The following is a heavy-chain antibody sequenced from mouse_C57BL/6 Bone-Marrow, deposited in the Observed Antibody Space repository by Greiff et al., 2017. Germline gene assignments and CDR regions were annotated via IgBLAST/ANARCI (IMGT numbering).Heavy chain of an antibody. J-gene: IGHJ1*03. CDR1: GYTFPSYD. CDR3: ARDYGSSYWYFDV. V-gene: IGHV1-85*01. D-gene: IGHD1-1*01. CDR2: IYPRDGST. Sequence: QVHVKQSGPELVKPGASVKFSCKASGYTFPSYDIKLVKQRPGNGLEWIGWIYPRDGSTKYNEKFKGKATLTVDKSSSTAYMELHSRTSEDSAVYFCARDYGSSYWYFDVWGTGTTVTVSS.